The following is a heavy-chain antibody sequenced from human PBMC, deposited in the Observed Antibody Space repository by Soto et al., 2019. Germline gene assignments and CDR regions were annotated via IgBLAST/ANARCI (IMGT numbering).Heavy chain of an antibody. CDR2: IYHSGST. Sequence: SETLSLTCAVSSGSISSSNWWSWVRQPPGKGLEWIGEIYHSGSTNYNPSLKSRVTISVDKSKNQFSLKLSSVTAADTAVYYCARVAIFGVAPYYYYYMDVWGKGTTVTVSS. V-gene: IGHV4-4*02. CDR1: SGSISSSNW. CDR3: ARVAIFGVAPYYYYYMDV. D-gene: IGHD3-3*01. J-gene: IGHJ6*03.